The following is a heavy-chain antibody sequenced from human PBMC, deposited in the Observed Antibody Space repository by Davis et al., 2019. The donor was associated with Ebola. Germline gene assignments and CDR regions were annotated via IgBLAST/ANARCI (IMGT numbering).Heavy chain of an antibody. D-gene: IGHD2-2*01. Sequence: GESLKISCAASGFTFSSYWMSWVRQAPGKGLEWVANIKQDGSEKYYVDSVKGRFTISRDNAKNSLYLQMNSLRAEDTAVYYCARDSSRYCSSTSCYYGYWGQGTLVTVSS. CDR3: ARDSSRYCSSTSCYYGY. CDR2: IKQDGSEK. CDR1: GFTFSSYW. V-gene: IGHV3-7*03. J-gene: IGHJ4*02.